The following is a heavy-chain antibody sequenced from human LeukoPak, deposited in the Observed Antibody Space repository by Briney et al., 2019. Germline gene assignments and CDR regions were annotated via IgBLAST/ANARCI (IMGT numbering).Heavy chain of an antibody. CDR3: ARDSGHAFDI. V-gene: IGHV3-33*08. J-gene: IGHJ3*02. Sequence: GGSLRLSCAASGFTFNTYNMNWVRQAPGKGLEWVAVIWYDGSNKYYGDSVKGRFTISRDNSKNTLYLQMNSLRAEDTAVYYCARDSGHAFDIWGQGTMVTVSS. CDR1: GFTFNTYN. D-gene: IGHD6-25*01. CDR2: IWYDGSNK.